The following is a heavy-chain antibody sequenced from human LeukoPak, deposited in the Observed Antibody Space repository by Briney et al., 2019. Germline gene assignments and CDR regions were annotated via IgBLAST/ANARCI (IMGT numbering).Heavy chain of an antibody. V-gene: IGHV5-51*01. J-gene: IGHJ3*02. Sequence: GESLKISCKGSGYSFTSYWIAWVRQLPGKGLEWMGIIYPGDSDSKYSRSFQGQVTTSADKSINTAYLQWSSLKASDSAMYYCARRLGGADVFDIWGQGTMVTVSS. CDR1: GYSFTSYW. CDR2: IYPGDSDS. CDR3: ARRLGGADVFDI. D-gene: IGHD3-16*01.